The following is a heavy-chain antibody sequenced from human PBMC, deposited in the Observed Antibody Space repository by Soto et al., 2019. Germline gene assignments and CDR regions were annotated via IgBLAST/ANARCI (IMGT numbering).Heavy chain of an antibody. CDR1: GYTFTSYY. J-gene: IGHJ4*02. V-gene: IGHV1-46*01. CDR2: IEPSGGSR. Sequence: SVKVSCKASGYTFTSYYMHWVRQAPGQGLEWMGVIEPSGGSRSYTQKFQGRVTMTRDTSTSTVYMELSSLRSEDTAVYYCARTTMTFYYFDFWGQGTLVTVSS. CDR3: ARTTMTFYYFDF. D-gene: IGHD4-17*01.